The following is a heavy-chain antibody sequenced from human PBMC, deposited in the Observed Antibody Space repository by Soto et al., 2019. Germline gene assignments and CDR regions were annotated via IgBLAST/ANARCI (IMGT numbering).Heavy chain of an antibody. Sequence: TSETLSLTCTVSGGSISSYYWSWIRQPPGKGLEWIGYIYYSGSTNYNPSLKSRVTISVDTSKNQFSLKLSSVTAADTAVYYCARGDYYDSSGHWYFDLWGRGTLVTVSS. CDR1: GGSISSYY. V-gene: IGHV4-59*01. D-gene: IGHD3-22*01. CDR3: ARGDYYDSSGHWYFDL. J-gene: IGHJ2*01. CDR2: IYYSGST.